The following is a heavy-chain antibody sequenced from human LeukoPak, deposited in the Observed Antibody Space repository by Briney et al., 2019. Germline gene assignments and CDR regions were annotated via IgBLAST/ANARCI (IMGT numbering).Heavy chain of an antibody. CDR2: INPSGGST. Sequence: ASVKVSCKASGYTFTSYYMHWVRQAPGQGLEWMGIINPSGGSTSYAQKFQGRVTMTRDTSTSTVYMELSSLRSEDTAVYYCARDRGSRECQLPGWGWFDPWGQGTLVTVSS. D-gene: IGHD2-2*01. V-gene: IGHV1-46*01. J-gene: IGHJ5*02. CDR3: ARDRGSRECQLPGWGWFDP. CDR1: GYTFTSYY.